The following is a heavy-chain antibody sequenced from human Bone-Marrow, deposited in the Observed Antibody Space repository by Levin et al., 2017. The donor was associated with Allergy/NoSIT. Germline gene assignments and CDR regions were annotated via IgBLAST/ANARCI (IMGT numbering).Heavy chain of an antibody. D-gene: IGHD1-1*01. Sequence: GGSLRLSCVGSRFTFSAYSMGWARQAPGKGLEWVSDIGVDGGDTHYADSVKGRFTISRDNSKNTLYLQMNSLRVEDTAIYYCAKDPNWDDAYWGQGTLVTVSS. V-gene: IGHV3-23*01. J-gene: IGHJ4*02. CDR2: IGVDGGDT. CDR1: RFTFSAYS. CDR3: AKDPNWDDAY.